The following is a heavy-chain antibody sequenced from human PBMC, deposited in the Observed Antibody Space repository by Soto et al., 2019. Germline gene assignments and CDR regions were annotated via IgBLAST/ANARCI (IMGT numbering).Heavy chain of an antibody. J-gene: IGHJ6*02. Sequence: QVQLVQSGAEVKKPGSSVRVSCRSSGDTFSSYIVNWLRLAPGRGLEWMGRVIPVLTTTDYAQNLRGRVTISADRSTNTVYLDLSSLRSDDTAVYYCARRRYCGYDCYHKHYYGMYVWCQGSMVTVAS. D-gene: IGHD2-21*02. CDR3: ARRRYCGYDCYHKHYYGMYV. CDR1: GDTFSSYI. CDR2: VIPVLTTT. V-gene: IGHV1-69*08.